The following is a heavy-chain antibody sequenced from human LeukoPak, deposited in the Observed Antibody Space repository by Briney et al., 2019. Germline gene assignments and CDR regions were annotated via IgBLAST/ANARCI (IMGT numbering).Heavy chain of an antibody. CDR2: ISYDGSNK. Sequence: GRSLRLSCAASGFTFSSYGMHWVRQAPGKGLEGVAVISYDGSNKYYADSVKGRFTISRDNSKNTLCLQMNSLRAEDTAVYYCAKDGYGDYDYPDYWGQGTLVTVSS. CDR1: GFTFSSYG. D-gene: IGHD5-12*01. J-gene: IGHJ4*02. CDR3: AKDGYGDYDYPDY. V-gene: IGHV3-30*18.